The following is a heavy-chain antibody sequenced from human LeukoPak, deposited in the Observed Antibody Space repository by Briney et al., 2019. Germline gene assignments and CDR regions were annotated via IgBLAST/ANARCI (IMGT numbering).Heavy chain of an antibody. CDR2: TFYRSKWNN. CDR3: ARDRSFGYGSHFDY. V-gene: IGHV6-1*01. J-gene: IGHJ4*02. D-gene: IGHD5-18*01. Sequence: SQTLSLTCAISGDSVPSNSAAWNWLRQSPSSGLEWLGRTFYRSKWNNDYAVSVKGRITINPDTSKNHFYLQLNSVTPEDTAVYYCARDRSFGYGSHFDYWGQGTLVTVSS. CDR1: GDSVPSNSAA.